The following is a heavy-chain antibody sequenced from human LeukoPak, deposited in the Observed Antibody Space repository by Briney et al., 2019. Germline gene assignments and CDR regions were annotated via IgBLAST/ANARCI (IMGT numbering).Heavy chain of an antibody. CDR3: ARMDRMIVVALDY. Sequence: PSETLSLTCTVYGGSISSYYWSWIRQPPGKGLEWIGYIYYSGSTNYNPSLKSRVTISVDTSKNQFSLKLSSVTAADTAVYYCARMDRMIVVALDYWGQGTLVTVSS. CDR1: GGSISSYY. D-gene: IGHD3-22*01. CDR2: IYYSGST. V-gene: IGHV4-59*08. J-gene: IGHJ4*02.